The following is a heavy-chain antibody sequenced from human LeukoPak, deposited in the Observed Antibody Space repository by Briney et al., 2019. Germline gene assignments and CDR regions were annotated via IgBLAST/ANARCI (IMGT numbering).Heavy chain of an antibody. Sequence: GGSLRLSCAASGFTFSDYYMSWIRQAPGKGLEWVAVISYDGSNKYYADSVKGRFTISRDNSKNTLYLQMNSLRAEDTAVYYCAREHVEMATSRFDYWGQGTLVTVSS. CDR1: GFTFSDYY. V-gene: IGHV3-30-3*01. D-gene: IGHD5-24*01. J-gene: IGHJ4*02. CDR2: ISYDGSNK. CDR3: AREHVEMATSRFDY.